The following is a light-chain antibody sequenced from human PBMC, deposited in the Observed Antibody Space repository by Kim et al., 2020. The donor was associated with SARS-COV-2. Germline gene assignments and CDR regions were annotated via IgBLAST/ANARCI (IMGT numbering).Light chain of an antibody. CDR2: GKN. CDR3: NSRDNSGNHLV. CDR1: SLRSYY. Sequence: SSELTQDPAVSVALGQTVRITCQGDSLRSYYASWYQQKPGQAPVLVIYGKNNRPSGIPDRFSGSSPGNTASLTITGAQAEDEADYYFNSRDNSGNHLVFG. V-gene: IGLV3-19*01. J-gene: IGLJ2*01.